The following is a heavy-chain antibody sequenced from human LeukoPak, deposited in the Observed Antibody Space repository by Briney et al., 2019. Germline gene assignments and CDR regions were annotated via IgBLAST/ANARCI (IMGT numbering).Heavy chain of an antibody. Sequence: SGPTLVKPTQTLTLTCTFSGFSLSTSGVGVGWIRQPPGKALEWLALIYWNDDKRYSPSLKSRLTITKDTSKNQVVLTMTNMDPVDTATYYCAHSYYDSSGYPLTPSRWDYWGQGTLVTVSS. D-gene: IGHD3-22*01. CDR3: AHSYYDSSGYPLTPSRWDY. V-gene: IGHV2-5*01. CDR1: GFSLSTSGVG. J-gene: IGHJ4*02. CDR2: IYWNDDK.